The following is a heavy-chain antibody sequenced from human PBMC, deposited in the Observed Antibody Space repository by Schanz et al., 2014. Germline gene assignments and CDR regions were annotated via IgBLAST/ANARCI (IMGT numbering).Heavy chain of an antibody. J-gene: IGHJ6*03. Sequence: DVQLLESGGGLVQPGESLRLSCAASGFTFSSYAMSWVRQAPGKGLEWVSAISGSGGSTYYADSVKGRFIISRDNSKNNSKNTLYVQMSSLRAEDTAVYYCARDQQWLARYYMDVWGKGTTVTVSS. CDR1: GFTFSSYA. V-gene: IGHV3-23*01. CDR2: ISGSGGST. D-gene: IGHD6-19*01. CDR3: ARDQQWLARYYMDV.